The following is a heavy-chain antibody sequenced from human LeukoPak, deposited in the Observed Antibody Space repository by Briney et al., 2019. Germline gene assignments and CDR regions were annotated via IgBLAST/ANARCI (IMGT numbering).Heavy chain of an antibody. CDR1: GYTLTELS. CDR3: ARAEYKIGYCSGGSCYSYFDY. J-gene: IGHJ4*02. CDR2: FDPEDGET. Sequence: GASVKVSCKVSGYTLTELSMHWVRQAPGKGLEWMGGFDPEDGETIYAQKFQGRVTITADESTSTAYMELSSLRSEDTAVYYCARAEYKIGYCSGGSCYSYFDYWGQGTLVTVSS. D-gene: IGHD2-15*01. V-gene: IGHV1-24*01.